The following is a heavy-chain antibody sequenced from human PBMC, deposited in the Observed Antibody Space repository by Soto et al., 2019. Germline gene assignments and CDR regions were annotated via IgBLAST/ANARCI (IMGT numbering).Heavy chain of an antibody. D-gene: IGHD3-10*01. CDR1: GYTFTGYY. CDR2: INPNSGGT. J-gene: IGHJ5*02. Sequence: QVQLVQSGAEVKKPGASVKVSCKASGYTFTGYYMHWVRQAPGQGLEWMGWINPNSGGTNYAQKFQGRVTMTRDTSISTAYMELSRLRSDDTAVYYCARDTAYGSGRRGFDPWGQGTLVTVSS. V-gene: IGHV1-2*02. CDR3: ARDTAYGSGRRGFDP.